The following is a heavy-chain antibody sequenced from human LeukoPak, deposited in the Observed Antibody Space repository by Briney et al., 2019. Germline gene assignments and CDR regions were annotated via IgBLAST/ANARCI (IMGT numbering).Heavy chain of an antibody. Sequence: GASVKVSCKASGYNFNNYGITWVRQAPGQGLEYMGWISAYSGSTNYAQKLQGRVTMTTDTSTSTAYMELRSLRFDDTAVYYCARDDRGYSGIWFDLWGQGTLVTISS. CDR3: ARDDRGYSGIWFDL. V-gene: IGHV1-18*01. CDR1: GYNFNNYG. CDR2: ISAYSGST. D-gene: IGHD5-12*01. J-gene: IGHJ5*02.